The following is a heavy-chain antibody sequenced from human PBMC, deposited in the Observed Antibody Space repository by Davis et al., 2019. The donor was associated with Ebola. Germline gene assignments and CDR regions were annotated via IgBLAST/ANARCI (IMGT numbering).Heavy chain of an antibody. D-gene: IGHD6-6*01. CDR3: AGLRLVSSFAY. V-gene: IGHV4-59*08. CDR1: GDSIDSDY. J-gene: IGHJ4*02. CDR2: VYHTGSA. Sequence: MPSETLSLTCTVSGDSIDSDYWSWIRQPPGKGLEWIGYVYHTGSANYNPSFKSRVTMTVDTSRSQFSLRLTSVTAADTATYYCAGLRLVSSFAYWGQGALVTVSS.